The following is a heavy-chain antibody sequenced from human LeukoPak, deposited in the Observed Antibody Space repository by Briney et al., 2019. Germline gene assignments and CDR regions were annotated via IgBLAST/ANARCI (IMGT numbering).Heavy chain of an antibody. CDR2: ISGSGGST. CDR1: GFTFSSYA. CDR3: AKVMGLRGYYFDY. D-gene: IGHD4-17*01. J-gene: IGHJ4*02. V-gene: IGHV3-23*01. Sequence: PGGSLRLSCAASGFTFSSYAMSWVRQAPGKGLEWVSAISGSGGSTYYADSVKGRFTISRDNSKSTLYLQMNSLRAEDTAVYYCAKVMGLRGYYFDYWGQGTLVTVSS.